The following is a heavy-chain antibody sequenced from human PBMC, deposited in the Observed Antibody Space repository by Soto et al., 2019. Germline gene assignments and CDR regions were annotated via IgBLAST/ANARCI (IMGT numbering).Heavy chain of an antibody. CDR3: ARDQTTVTTWIEGTYYYYYMDV. J-gene: IGHJ6*03. D-gene: IGHD4-4*01. Sequence: EVQLVESGGGLVKPGGSLRLSCAASGFTFSSYSMNWVRQAPGKGLEWVSSISSSSSYIYYADSVKGRFTISRDNANNSLYQQMNSLRAEDTAVYYCARDQTTVTTWIEGTYYYYYMDVWGKGTTVTVSS. V-gene: IGHV3-21*01. CDR1: GFTFSSYS. CDR2: ISSSSSYI.